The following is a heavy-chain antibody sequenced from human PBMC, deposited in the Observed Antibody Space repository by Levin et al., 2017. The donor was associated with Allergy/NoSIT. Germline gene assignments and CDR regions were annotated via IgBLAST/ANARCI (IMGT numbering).Heavy chain of an antibody. D-gene: IGHD3-3*01. CDR2: ISAYNGNT. CDR3: ARSQRYDFWSGYYPQDTEQYYYYGMDV. Sequence: ASVKVSCKASGYTFTSYGISWVRQAPGQGLEWMGWISAYNGNTNYAQKLQGRVTMTTDTSTSTAYMELRSLRSDDTAVYYCARSQRYDFWSGYYPQDTEQYYYYGMDVWGQGTTVTVSS. J-gene: IGHJ6*02. CDR1: GYTFTSYG. V-gene: IGHV1-18*01.